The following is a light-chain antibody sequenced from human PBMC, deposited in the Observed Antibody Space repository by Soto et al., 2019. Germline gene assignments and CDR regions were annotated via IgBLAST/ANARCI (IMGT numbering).Light chain of an antibody. J-gene: IGKJ2*01. CDR1: QAISSS. Sequence: DIQLTQSPSFLSASVGDRVTITCRASQAISSSLAWYQHNPGKAPKLLIYAASTLQNGVPSSFSGSGSGTEITLTISSLQPEDFATDYCQHLNEYRYTFGQGTKVEIK. V-gene: IGKV1-9*01. CDR3: QHLNEYRYT. CDR2: AAS.